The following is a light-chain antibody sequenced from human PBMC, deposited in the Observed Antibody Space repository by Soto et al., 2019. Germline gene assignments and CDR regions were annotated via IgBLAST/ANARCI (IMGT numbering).Light chain of an antibody. CDR2: AAS. J-gene: IGKJ3*01. CDR3: QQLNSYLFT. V-gene: IGKV1-9*01. Sequence: DIQLTQSPSFLSASVGDRVTITCRASQGISSYLAWYQQKPGKAPKLLIYAASTLQSGVPSRFSGSGSGTEFTLTISSLQREDFASYYCQQLNSYLFTFGPGTKVDIK. CDR1: QGISSY.